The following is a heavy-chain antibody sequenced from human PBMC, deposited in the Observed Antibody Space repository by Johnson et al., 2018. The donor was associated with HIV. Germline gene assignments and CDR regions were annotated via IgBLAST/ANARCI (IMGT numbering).Heavy chain of an antibody. J-gene: IGHJ3*02. V-gene: IGHV3-66*01. CDR3: ARDKDYGGNHDALDI. Sequence: VQLVESGGGVVQPGRSLRLSCAASGFSVSASYMSWLRQAPGKALEWVSVIYRGGATYYAASVQGRFTISRDNSKNTLYLQMESLRADDTALYYCARDKDYGGNHDALDIWCQGTMVTVSS. CDR2: IYRGGAT. CDR1: GFSVSASY. D-gene: IGHD4-23*01.